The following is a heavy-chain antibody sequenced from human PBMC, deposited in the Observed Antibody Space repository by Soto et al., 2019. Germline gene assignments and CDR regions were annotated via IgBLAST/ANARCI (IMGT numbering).Heavy chain of an antibody. V-gene: IGHV1-18*01. J-gene: IGHJ4*02. CDR2: ISAYNGNT. D-gene: IGHD6-13*01. CDR1: GYTFTSYG. CDR3: ERLKSSVAAGTVWITPIL. Sequence: QVQLVQSGAEVKKPGASVKVSCKGSGYTFTSYGINWVRQAPGQGLEWMGRISAYNGNTDYAQKFQGRVTMTTDTATSTAYMELRSLRSDDTAVYYCERLKSSVAAGTVWITPILWGQGTLVTVSS.